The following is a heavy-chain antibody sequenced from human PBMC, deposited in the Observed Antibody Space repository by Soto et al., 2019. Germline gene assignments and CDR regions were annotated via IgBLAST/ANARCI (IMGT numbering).Heavy chain of an antibody. J-gene: IGHJ4*02. V-gene: IGHV3-23*01. CDR3: AKDLTMITFGGVIAPDY. D-gene: IGHD3-16*02. CDR1: GFTFSSYA. Sequence: EVQLLESGGGLVQPGGSLRLSCAASGFTFSSYAMSWVRQAPGKGLEWVSAISGSGGSTYYADSVKSRFTISRDNSKNTLYLQMNSLRAEDTAVYYCAKDLTMITFGGVIAPDYWGQGTLVTVSS. CDR2: ISGSGGST.